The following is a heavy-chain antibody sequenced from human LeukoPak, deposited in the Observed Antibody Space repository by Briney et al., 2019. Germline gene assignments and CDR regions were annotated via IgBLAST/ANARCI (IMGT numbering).Heavy chain of an antibody. CDR3: ARERGYDFWSGYYKFDP. Sequence: PSETLSLTCAVYGGSFSGYYWSWIRQPPGKGLEWIGEINHSRSTNYNPSLKSRVTISVDTSKNQFSLKLSSVTAADTAVHYCARERGYDFWSGYYKFDPWGQGTLVTVSS. CDR1: GGSFSGYY. V-gene: IGHV4-34*01. J-gene: IGHJ5*02. CDR2: INHSRST. D-gene: IGHD3-3*01.